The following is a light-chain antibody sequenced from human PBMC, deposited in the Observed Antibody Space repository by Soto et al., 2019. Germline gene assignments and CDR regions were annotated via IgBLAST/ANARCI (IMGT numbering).Light chain of an antibody. Sequence: DIQMTQSPSSLSASVGDRVTITCRASQSISSYLNWYQQKPGKAPTLLIYAASSLQRGVPSRFSGSGSGTDFTLTISSLQRDDFATYYCQQSYSTPRTFGQGTKVYIK. V-gene: IGKV1-39*01. CDR2: AAS. CDR1: QSISSY. J-gene: IGKJ1*01. CDR3: QQSYSTPRT.